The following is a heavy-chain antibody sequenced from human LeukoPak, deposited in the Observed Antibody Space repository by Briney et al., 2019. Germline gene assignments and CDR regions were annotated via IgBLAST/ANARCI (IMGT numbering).Heavy chain of an antibody. CDR1: GYTFTTYD. D-gene: IGHD3-22*01. V-gene: IGHV1-8*01. Sequence: GASVKVSCKASGYTFTTYDITRVRQATGQGLEWMGWMNPNSGDTAYAQKFQGRVAMTRDTSISTAYMELSSLRSEDTAVYYCARGLGDYYDTSDYYYAVPAHWGQGTLVTVSS. CDR2: MNPNSGDT. CDR3: ARGLGDYYDTSDYYYAVPAH. J-gene: IGHJ4*02.